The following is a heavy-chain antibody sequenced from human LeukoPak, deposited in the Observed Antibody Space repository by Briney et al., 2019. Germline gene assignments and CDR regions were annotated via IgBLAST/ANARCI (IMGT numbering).Heavy chain of an antibody. CDR1: GLSFSRDW. D-gene: IGHD3-22*01. Sequence: GGSLRLSCAASGLSFSRDWMHWVRQAPGKGLVWVSRINSDGSRTNYADSVKGRFTISRDNAKNTLYLQMNSLRVEDTAVYYCARDGAGGLLLDYWGQGTLVTVSS. J-gene: IGHJ4*02. CDR2: INSDGSRT. V-gene: IGHV3-74*01. CDR3: ARDGAGGLLLDY.